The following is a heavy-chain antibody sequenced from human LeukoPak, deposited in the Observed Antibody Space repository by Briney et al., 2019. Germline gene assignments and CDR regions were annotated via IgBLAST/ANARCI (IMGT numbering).Heavy chain of an antibody. CDR3: ARRLTQYDCFDP. CDR1: GDSVSSNSVT. D-gene: IGHD2-2*01. Sequence: SQTLSLTCVISGDSVSSNSVTWNWIRQSPSRGLEWLGRTYYRSTWYNDYAVSVRGRITVNPDTSKNQFSLHLNSVTPEDTAVYCCARRLTQYDCFDPWGQGILVTVSS. CDR2: TYYRSTWYN. V-gene: IGHV6-1*01. J-gene: IGHJ5*02.